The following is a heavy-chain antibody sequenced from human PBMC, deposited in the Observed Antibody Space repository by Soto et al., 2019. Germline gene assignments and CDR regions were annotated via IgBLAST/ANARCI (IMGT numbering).Heavy chain of an antibody. J-gene: IGHJ4*02. CDR2: INHSGST. CDR1: GGSFSGYY. CDR3: ARGGGQQLVPVAVAGGIDY. Sequence: PSETLSLTCAVYGGSFSGYYWSWIRQPPGKGLEWIGEINHSGSTNYNPSLKSRVTISVDTSKNQFSLKLSSVTAADTAVYYCARGGGQQLVPVAVAGGIDYCGQGTLVTVSS. V-gene: IGHV4-34*01. D-gene: IGHD6-13*01.